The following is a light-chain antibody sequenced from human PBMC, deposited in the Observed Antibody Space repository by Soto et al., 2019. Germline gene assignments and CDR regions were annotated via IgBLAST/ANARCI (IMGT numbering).Light chain of an antibody. CDR2: GTD. Sequence: QSVLTQPPSDSGTPGQKVTISCSGSRSNIGRYSVNWYQQLPGRAPKLLLYGTDQRPSRVPDRFSGSASGTSASLAISGLQSEDEADYYCAAWDDTLSGRVFGGGTKLTVL. J-gene: IGLJ2*01. V-gene: IGLV1-44*01. CDR3: AAWDDTLSGRV. CDR1: RSNIGRYS.